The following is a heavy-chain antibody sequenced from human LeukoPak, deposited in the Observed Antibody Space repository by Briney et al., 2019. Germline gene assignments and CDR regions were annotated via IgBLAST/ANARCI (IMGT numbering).Heavy chain of an antibody. J-gene: IGHJ4*02. CDR2: ISYDGSKK. V-gene: IGHV3-30-3*01. Sequence: PGRSLRLSCAASGFTFSSYAMDWIRQAPGKGLEWVAVISYDGSKKYYVDSVRGRFTISRDNSKNTVYLQMNSLRGDDTAVYYCARSLDYWGQGTLVTVSS. CDR3: ARSLDY. CDR1: GFTFSSYA.